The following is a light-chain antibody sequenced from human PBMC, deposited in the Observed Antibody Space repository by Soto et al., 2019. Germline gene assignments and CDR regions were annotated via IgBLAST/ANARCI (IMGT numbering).Light chain of an antibody. CDR2: AAS. J-gene: IGKJ4*01. Sequence: DIQMTQSRSSLSASVVDRVTITCRASRGISNYLAWYQQKPGKVPKVLIYAASTLQSGVPSRFSGSGSGTDFTLTISSLQPEDVATYYCQKYNSAPQTFGGGTKVDIK. CDR1: RGISNY. V-gene: IGKV1-27*01. CDR3: QKYNSAPQT.